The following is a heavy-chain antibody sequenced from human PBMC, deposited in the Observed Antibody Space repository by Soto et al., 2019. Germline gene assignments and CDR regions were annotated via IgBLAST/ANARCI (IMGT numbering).Heavy chain of an antibody. J-gene: IGHJ5*02. CDR3: AKDPVYGDGKWAFGP. D-gene: IGHD4-17*01. V-gene: IGHV3-23*05. CDR2: LQQDQKT. CDR1: GFSLGGYA. Sequence: EVQLLESGGGLAQPGGSLRLSCAASGFSLGGYAMSWVRQTPGKGLEWISGLQQDQKTFYSDSAKGRFTISRDDSTNILYLQMIGLRAEDTAIYYCAKDPVYGDGKWAFGPWGPGTLVAVSS.